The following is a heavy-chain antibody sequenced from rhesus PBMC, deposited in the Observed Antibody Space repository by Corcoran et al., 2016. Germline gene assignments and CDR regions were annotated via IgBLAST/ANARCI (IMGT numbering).Heavy chain of an antibody. CDR1: GYSISSGYY. D-gene: IGHD5-24*01. Sequence: QVQLQESGPGLVKPSETLSLTCAVSGYSISSGYYWGWIRQPPGKGLEYIGYISGSSGSTYYNPSLKSRLAFSKDPSKNQFSLKLSSVTAADTAVYYCARLEIQWVQSWDYWGQGVLVTVSS. V-gene: IGHV4-99*01. J-gene: IGHJ4*01. CDR3: ARLEIQWVQSWDY. CDR2: ISGSSGST.